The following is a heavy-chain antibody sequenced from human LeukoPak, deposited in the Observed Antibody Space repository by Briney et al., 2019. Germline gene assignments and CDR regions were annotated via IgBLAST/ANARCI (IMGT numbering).Heavy chain of an antibody. CDR2: IRSKANSYAT. D-gene: IGHD3-22*01. J-gene: IGHJ5*02. V-gene: IGHV3-73*01. CDR1: GFTFSGSA. Sequence: GGSLRLSCAASGFTFSGSAMHWVRQASGKGLEWVGRIRSKANSYATAYAASVKGRFTISRDDSKNTAYLQMNSLKTEDTAVYYCLYDSSGLPGDNWFDPWGQGTLVTVSS. CDR3: LYDSSGLPGDNWFDP.